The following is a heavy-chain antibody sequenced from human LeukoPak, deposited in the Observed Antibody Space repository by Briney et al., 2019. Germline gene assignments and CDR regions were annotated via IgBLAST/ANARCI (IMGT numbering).Heavy chain of an antibody. J-gene: IGHJ4*02. CDR1: GYTFTSFG. V-gene: IGHV1-18*01. D-gene: IGHD2-2*01. CDR3: ARYRYCSSTSCYENDY. CDR2: ISAYNGNT. Sequence: GASVNVSCKASGYTFTSFGISWVRQAAGQGLEWMGWISAYNGNTNYAQKLQGRVTMTTDTSTSTAYMELRSLRSDDTAVYYCARYRYCSSTSCYENDYWGQGTLVTVSS.